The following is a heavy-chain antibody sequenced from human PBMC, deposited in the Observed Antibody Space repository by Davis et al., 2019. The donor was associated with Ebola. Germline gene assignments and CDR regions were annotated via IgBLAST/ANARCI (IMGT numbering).Heavy chain of an antibody. V-gene: IGHV4-34*01. D-gene: IGHD3-3*01. CDR2: INHSGST. CDR1: GGSFSGYY. CDR3: AREKIGFLEWLNWFDP. Sequence: MPSETLSLTCAVYGGSFSGYYWSWIRQPPGKGLEWIGEINHSGSTNYNPSLKSRVTISVDTSKNQFSLKLSSVTAADTAVYYCAREKIGFLEWLNWFDPWGQGTLVTVSS. J-gene: IGHJ5*02.